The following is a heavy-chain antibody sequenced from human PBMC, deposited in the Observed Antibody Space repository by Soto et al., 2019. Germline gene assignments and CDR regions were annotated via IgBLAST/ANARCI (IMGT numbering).Heavy chain of an antibody. V-gene: IGHV4-31*03. CDR3: ASAWTATSGCANWFDL. CDR2: IYYSGTT. Sequence: QVQLKESGPGLVEPSQTLSLTCTVSGGSISGGGYYWSWIRQHPGKGLEWIGYIYYSGTTYYNPSLKGRLTISVYTFTTHFSLKLSSVTSADTAFYYCASAWTATSGCANWFDLWGQGTLVTVSS. D-gene: IGHD2-8*02. CDR1: GGSISGGGYY. J-gene: IGHJ5*02.